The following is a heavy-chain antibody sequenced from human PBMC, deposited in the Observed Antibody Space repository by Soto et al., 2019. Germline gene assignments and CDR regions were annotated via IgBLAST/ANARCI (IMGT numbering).Heavy chain of an antibody. J-gene: IGHJ4*02. V-gene: IGHV1-2*02. CDR1: GYTFPGPS. Sequence: DSVKVSCKASGYTFPGPSIHWVRQAPGQGLEWMGWINPDNGGTNYAQRFQGRVTMTRDTSISTAYMELSKLRSDDTAVYYCAISLYCSGYCYTNSLYYFEYWCQGALSTDS. CDR2: INPDNGGT. CDR3: AISLYCSGYCYTNSLYYFEY. D-gene: IGHD2-21*02.